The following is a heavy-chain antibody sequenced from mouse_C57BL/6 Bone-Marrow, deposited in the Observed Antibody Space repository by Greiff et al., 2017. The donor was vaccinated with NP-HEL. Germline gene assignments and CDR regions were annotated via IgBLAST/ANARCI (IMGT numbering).Heavy chain of an antibody. CDR1: GYTFTSYW. CDR2: IDPSDSYT. J-gene: IGHJ3*01. CDR3: AGLISHYYGSRERAWFAY. D-gene: IGHD1-1*01. V-gene: IGHV1-59*01. Sequence: QVQLQQPGAELVRPGTSVKLSCKASGYTFTSYWMHWVKQRPGQGLEWIGVIDPSDSYTNYNQKFKGKATLTVDTSSSTAYMQLSSLTSEDSAVYYCAGLISHYYGSRERAWFAYWGQGTLVTVSA.